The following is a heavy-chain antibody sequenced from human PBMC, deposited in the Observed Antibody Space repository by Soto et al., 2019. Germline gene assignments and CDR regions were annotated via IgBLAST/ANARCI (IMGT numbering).Heavy chain of an antibody. V-gene: IGHV3-48*02. CDR2: ISSSSSTI. CDR1: GFTFSNYS. Sequence: XRSRRLSCAASGFTFSNYSMNWVRQAPGKGLDWVSYISSSSSTIYYADSVKGRFTISRDNAKNSLYLQMNSLRDEDTAVYYCARAHVLRFLEWLPYFDYWGQGTLVTVSS. J-gene: IGHJ4*02. D-gene: IGHD3-3*01. CDR3: ARAHVLRFLEWLPYFDY.